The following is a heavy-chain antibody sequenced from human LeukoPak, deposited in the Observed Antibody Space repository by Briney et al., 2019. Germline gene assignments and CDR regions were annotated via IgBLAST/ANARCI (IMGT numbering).Heavy chain of an antibody. V-gene: IGHV4-39*07. CDR2: IYYSGST. CDR1: GGSISSSSYY. Sequence: SETLSLTCTVSGGSISSSSYYWGWIRQPPGKGLEWIGSIYYSGSTYYNPSLKSRVTISVDTSKNQFSLKLSSVTAADTAVYYCARDFFSGAFDIWGQGTMVTVSS. D-gene: IGHD3-10*01. J-gene: IGHJ3*02. CDR3: ARDFFSGAFDI.